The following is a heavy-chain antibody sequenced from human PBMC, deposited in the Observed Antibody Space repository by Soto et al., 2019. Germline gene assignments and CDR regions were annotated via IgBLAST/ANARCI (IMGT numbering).Heavy chain of an antibody. D-gene: IGHD3-9*01. Sequence: PGGSLRLSCAASGFTFSSYAMHWVRQAPGKGLEWVAVISYDGSNKYYADSVKGRFTISRDNAKNTLYLQMNSLRAEDTAVYYCARDHLLRYFDWSRTVDFWGQGTLVTVSS. CDR3: ARDHLLRYFDWSRTVDF. CDR1: GFTFSSYA. CDR2: ISYDGSNK. J-gene: IGHJ4*02. V-gene: IGHV3-30-3*01.